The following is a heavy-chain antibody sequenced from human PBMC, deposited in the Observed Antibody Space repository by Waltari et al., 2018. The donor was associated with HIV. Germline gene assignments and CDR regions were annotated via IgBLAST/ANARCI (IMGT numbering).Heavy chain of an antibody. J-gene: IGHJ6*02. Sequence: EVQLVESGGGLVQPGGSLRLSCAASGFTFSSYSMNWVRQSPGKGLEWVSEISSSSSTIYYADSVKGRFTISRDNAKNSLYLQMNSLRAEDTAVYYCARDHGGDCSGGSCYGAHYYYGMDVWGQGP. CDR2: ISSSSSTI. CDR1: GFTFSSYS. V-gene: IGHV3-48*01. CDR3: ARDHGGDCSGGSCYGAHYYYGMDV. D-gene: IGHD2-15*01.